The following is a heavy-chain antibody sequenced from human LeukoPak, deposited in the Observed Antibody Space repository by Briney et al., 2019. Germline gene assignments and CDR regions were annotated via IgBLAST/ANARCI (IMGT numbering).Heavy chain of an antibody. CDR3: ATLVLYSGYDFVDY. Sequence: GGSLRLSCAASGFTFSSYSMNGVRQAPGKGLEWVSSISSSSSYIYYADSVKGRFTISRDNAKNSLYLQMNSLRAEDTAVYYCATLVLYSGYDFVDYWGQGTLVTVSS. D-gene: IGHD5-12*01. CDR2: ISSSSSYI. J-gene: IGHJ4*02. V-gene: IGHV3-21*01. CDR1: GFTFSSYS.